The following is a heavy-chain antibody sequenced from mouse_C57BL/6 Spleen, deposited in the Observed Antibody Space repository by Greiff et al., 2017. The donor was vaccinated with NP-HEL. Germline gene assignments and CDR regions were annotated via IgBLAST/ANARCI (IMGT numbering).Heavy chain of an antibody. CDR1: GFTFSSYT. CDR2: ISGGGGNT. V-gene: IGHV5-9*01. J-gene: IGHJ4*01. Sequence: EVKLMESGGGLVKPGGSLKLSCAASGFTFSSYTMSWVRQTPEKRLEWVATISGGGGNTYYPDSVKGRFTISRDNAKNTLYLQMSSLRSEDTALYYCASILEYYAMDYWGQGTSVTVSS. D-gene: IGHD1-1*01. CDR3: ASILEYYAMDY.